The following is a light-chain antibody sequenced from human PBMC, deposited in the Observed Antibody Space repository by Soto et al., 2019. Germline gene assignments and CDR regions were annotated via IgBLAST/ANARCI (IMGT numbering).Light chain of an antibody. CDR2: DAS. J-gene: IGKJ1*01. V-gene: IGKV3-11*01. CDR1: QSVDNY. Sequence: EIVLTQSPATLSLSPGGRATLSCRASQSVDNYLAWYQQKPGQAPRLLIYDASNRATGIPARFSGSGSETDFTLTISSLEPEDFAVSYCQQRRNWPLTFGQGTKVEIK. CDR3: QQRRNWPLT.